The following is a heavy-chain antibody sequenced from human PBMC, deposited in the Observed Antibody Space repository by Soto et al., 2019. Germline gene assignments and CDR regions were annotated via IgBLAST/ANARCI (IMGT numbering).Heavy chain of an antibody. V-gene: IGHV3-30*18. CDR3: AKXVPYSNYNPYYYYGMDV. CDR1: GFTFSSYG. D-gene: IGHD4-4*01. CDR2: ISYDGSNK. J-gene: IGHJ6*02. Sequence: GGSLRLSCSASGFTFSSYGMHWVRQAPGKGLEWVAVISYDGSNKYYADSVKGRFTISRDNSKNTLYLQLNGLRAEDRAVYYCAKXVPYSNYNPYYYYGMDVWGRGTTVTVSS.